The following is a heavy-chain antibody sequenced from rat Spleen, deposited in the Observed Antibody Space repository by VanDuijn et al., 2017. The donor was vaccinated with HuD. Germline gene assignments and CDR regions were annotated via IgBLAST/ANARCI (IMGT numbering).Heavy chain of an antibody. Sequence: EVQLAETGGGLVQPGRSLKLSCVASGFTFSRYWMYWVRQAPGKGLEWVSSISSEGANTYYPDSVKGRFTISRNNAENTVYLQMDSLRSKDTATYYCAVAGYGYWGQGVMVTVSS. J-gene: IGHJ2*01. CDR1: GFTFSRYW. CDR3: AVAGYGY. CDR2: ISSEGANT. D-gene: IGHD1-7*01. V-gene: IGHV5-58*01.